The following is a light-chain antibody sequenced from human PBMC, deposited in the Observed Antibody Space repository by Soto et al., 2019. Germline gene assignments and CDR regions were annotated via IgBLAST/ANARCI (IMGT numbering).Light chain of an antibody. CDR3: ATWDDSLNGHVV. V-gene: IGLV1-44*01. CDR1: RSNIGSNT. CDR2: SNN. Sequence: QSVLTQPPSESGTPGQRVTISCSGSRSNIGSNTVNWYQQLPGTAPKFLIYSNNQRPSGVPKRFSGSKSGTSASLAISGLQSEDEADYYCATWDDSLNGHVVFGGRTKLTVL. J-gene: IGLJ2*01.